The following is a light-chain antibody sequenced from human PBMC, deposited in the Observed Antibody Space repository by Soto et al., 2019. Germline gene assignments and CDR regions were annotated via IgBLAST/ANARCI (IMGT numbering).Light chain of an antibody. CDR3: QQYGYSRTLT. V-gene: IGKV3-20*01. CDR2: GVS. J-gene: IGKJ4*01. CDR1: QSVSSTY. Sequence: EIVLTQSPGTLSLSPGERATLPCRASQSVSSTYLAWYQQKPGQAPRLLIYGVSNRATGIPDRFSGSGSGTDFTLTINRLEPEDFAVYYCQQYGYSRTLTFGGGTKVEIK.